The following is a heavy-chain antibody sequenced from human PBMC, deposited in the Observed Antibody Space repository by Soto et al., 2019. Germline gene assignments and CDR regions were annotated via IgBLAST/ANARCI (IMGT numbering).Heavy chain of an antibody. CDR2: ISWNSGSI. CDR1: GFTFDDYA. D-gene: IGHD3-10*01. CDR3: AKDLQASAGGGDY. V-gene: IGHV3-9*01. Sequence: GGSLRLSCAASGFTFDDYAMHWVRQAPGKGLEWVSGISWNSGSIGYADSVKGRFTISRDNAKNSLYLQMNSLRAEDTALYYCAKDLQASAGGGDYWGQGTLVTVSS. J-gene: IGHJ4*02.